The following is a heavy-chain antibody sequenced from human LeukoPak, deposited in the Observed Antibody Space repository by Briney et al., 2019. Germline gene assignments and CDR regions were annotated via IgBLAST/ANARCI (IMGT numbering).Heavy chain of an antibody. CDR3: AKDGLCPDVCPTQIAVAGYFDS. CDR2: INSHADST. D-gene: IGHD6-19*01. J-gene: IGHJ4*02. CDR1: GGSISSDNYY. Sequence: ETLSLTCTVSGGSISSDNYYWGWIRRPPGKGLEWISTINSHADSTYYADSVKGRFVISRDNSRNTLLLQMNSLRAEDTAVYYCAKDGLCPDVCPTQIAVAGYFDSWGQGIRVTVSS. V-gene: IGHV3-23*01.